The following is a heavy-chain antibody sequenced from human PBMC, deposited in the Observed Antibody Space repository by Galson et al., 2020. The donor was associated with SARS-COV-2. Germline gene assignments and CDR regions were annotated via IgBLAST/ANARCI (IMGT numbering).Heavy chain of an antibody. Sequence: GGSLRLSCVASGFTFSRSGMSWVRQAPGQGLEWVATTSATTYYADSVRRRFIISRDDSNNILYLQMNGLSADDTAVYYCAKDFVRGIGYMDVWGPGTTVTVSS. J-gene: IGHJ6*03. CDR3: AKDFVRGIGYMDV. V-gene: IGHV3-23*01. CDR2: TSATT. D-gene: IGHD3-10*02. CDR1: GFTFSRSG.